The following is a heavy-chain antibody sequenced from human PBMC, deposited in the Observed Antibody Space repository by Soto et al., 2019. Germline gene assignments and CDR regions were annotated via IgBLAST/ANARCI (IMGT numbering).Heavy chain of an antibody. Sequence: QVQLVESGGGVVQPGRSLRLSCAASGFTFSSYGMHWVRQAPGKGLEWVAVISYDGSNKYYADSVKGRFTISRDNSKNXLYLQMNSLRAEDKAVYYCAKVRIQLWLEGRGFDYWGQGTLVTVSS. D-gene: IGHD5-18*01. CDR1: GFTFSSYG. V-gene: IGHV3-30*18. J-gene: IGHJ4*02. CDR2: ISYDGSNK. CDR3: AKVRIQLWLEGRGFDY.